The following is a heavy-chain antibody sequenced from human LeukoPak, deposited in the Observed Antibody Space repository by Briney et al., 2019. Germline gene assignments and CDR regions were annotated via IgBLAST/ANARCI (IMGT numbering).Heavy chain of an antibody. V-gene: IGHV3-23*01. CDR1: GFTFSSYA. J-gene: IGHJ5*02. CDR3: AKDGLGYCSGGSCHNWFDP. Sequence: GGSLRLSCAASGFTFSSYAMSWVRQAPGKGLEWVSAISGSGGSTYYADSVKGRFTISRDNSKNTLYLQMNSLRAEDTAVYYCAKDGLGYCSGGSCHNWFDPWGQGTLVTVSS. CDR2: ISGSGGST. D-gene: IGHD2-15*01.